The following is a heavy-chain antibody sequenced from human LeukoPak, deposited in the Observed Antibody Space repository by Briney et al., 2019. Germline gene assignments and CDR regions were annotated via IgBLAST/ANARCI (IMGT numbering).Heavy chain of an antibody. Sequence: SRTLSLTCAISGDSFSTDSATWTWLRQSPSRGLEWLGRTYYRSKWYNDYAVSMKSRITINPDTSKNQFSLQLNSVTPEDTAVYYCARLVGASWFDSWGQGTLVTVSS. J-gene: IGHJ5*01. CDR1: GDSFSTDSAT. CDR2: TYYRSKWYN. V-gene: IGHV6-1*01. CDR3: ARLVGASWFDS. D-gene: IGHD1-26*01.